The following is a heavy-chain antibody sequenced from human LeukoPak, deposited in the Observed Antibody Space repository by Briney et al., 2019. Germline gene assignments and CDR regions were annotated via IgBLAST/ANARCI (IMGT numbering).Heavy chain of an antibody. D-gene: IGHD3-10*01. J-gene: IGHJ3*02. CDR3: ARLGFGHTDAFDI. Sequence: GESLKISCKGSGYTFTSYWIGWVRQMPGKGLEWMGIIYPGDSDTEYSPSFQGQVTISADKSIGTVYLQWSSLQASDTAMYYCARLGFGHTDAFDIWGQGTMVTVSS. CDR1: GYTFTSYW. V-gene: IGHV5-51*01. CDR2: IYPGDSDT.